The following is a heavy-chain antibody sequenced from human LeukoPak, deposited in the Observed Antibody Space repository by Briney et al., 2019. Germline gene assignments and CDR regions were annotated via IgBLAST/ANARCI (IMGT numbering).Heavy chain of an antibody. D-gene: IGHD6-13*01. V-gene: IGHV1-8*01. Sequence: ASVKVSCKASGYTFTSYDINWVRQATGQGLKWMGWMNPNSGNTGYAQKFQGRVTMTRNTSISTAYMELSSLRSEDTAVYYCARGRRSSSWYRGVFDYWGQGTLVTVSS. CDR1: GYTFTSYD. J-gene: IGHJ4*02. CDR2: MNPNSGNT. CDR3: ARGRRSSSWYRGVFDY.